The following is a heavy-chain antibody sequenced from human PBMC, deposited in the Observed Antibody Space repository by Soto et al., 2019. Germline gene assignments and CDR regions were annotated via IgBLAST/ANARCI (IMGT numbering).Heavy chain of an antibody. V-gene: IGHV3-21*01. J-gene: IGHJ6*02. CDR1: GFTFSSYS. CDR3: ARDPRDYRTTYPVYYGMDV. CDR2: ISSSSSYI. D-gene: IGHD4-17*01. Sequence: GGSLRLSCAASGFTFSSYSMNWVRQAPGKGLEWVSAISSSSSYIYYADSVKGRFTIARDNAKNSLYLQMNSLRAEDTAVYYCARDPRDYRTTYPVYYGMDVWGQGITVTVSS.